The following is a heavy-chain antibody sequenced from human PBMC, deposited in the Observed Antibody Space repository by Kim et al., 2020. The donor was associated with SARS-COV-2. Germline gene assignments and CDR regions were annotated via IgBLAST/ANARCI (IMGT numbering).Heavy chain of an antibody. Sequence: GGSLRLSCAASGFTFSNYGMTWIRQAPGKGLEWVSIVTSGGTTFYADSVKGRCTISRDNSKNTLYLQVNSLRADDTAVDYCAKSRGSGRDYGFDYWCQGTLVTVSS. CDR2: VTSGGTT. CDR1: GFTFSNYG. J-gene: IGHJ4*02. CDR3: AKSRGSGRDYGFDY. V-gene: IGHV3-23*01. D-gene: IGHD1-26*01.